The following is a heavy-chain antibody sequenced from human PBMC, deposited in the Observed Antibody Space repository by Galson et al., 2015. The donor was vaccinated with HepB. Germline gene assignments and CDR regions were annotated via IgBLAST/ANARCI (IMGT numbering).Heavy chain of an antibody. Sequence: LRLSCAASGFTFSSHAMHWVRQAPGKGLEWVAVISYDGSDKYYADSVRGRFTISRDNSKNTVYLQMNSLRAEDTAVYYCARRSYYYDSSGYYYETRRLGELDYWGQGTLVTVSS. J-gene: IGHJ4*02. CDR1: GFTFSSHA. D-gene: IGHD3-22*01. CDR2: ISYDGSDK. V-gene: IGHV3-30*04. CDR3: ARRSYYYDSSGYYYETRRLGELDY.